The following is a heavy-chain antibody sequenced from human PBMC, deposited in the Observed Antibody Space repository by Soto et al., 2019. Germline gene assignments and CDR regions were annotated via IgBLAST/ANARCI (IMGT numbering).Heavy chain of an antibody. CDR1: GGSFSGYY. CDR2: INHSGST. Sequence: SETLSLTYAVYGGSFSGYYWSWIRQPPGKGLEWIGEINHSGSTNYNPSLKSRVTISVDTSKNQFSLKLSSVTAADTAVYYCASEIYYGSGSYSYNWFDPWGQGTLVTVSS. V-gene: IGHV4-34*01. CDR3: ASEIYYGSGSYSYNWFDP. J-gene: IGHJ5*02. D-gene: IGHD3-10*01.